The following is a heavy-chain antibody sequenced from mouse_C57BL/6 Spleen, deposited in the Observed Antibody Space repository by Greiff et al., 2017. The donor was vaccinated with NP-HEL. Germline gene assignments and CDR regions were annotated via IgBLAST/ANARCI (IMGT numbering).Heavy chain of an antibody. V-gene: IGHV1-52*01. D-gene: IGHD2-10*02. Sequence: VQLQQSGAELVRPGSSVKLSCKASGYTFTSYWMHWVKQRPIQGLEWIGNIDPSDSETHYNQKFKDKATLTVDKSSSPAYMQLSSLTSEDSAVYYCARGGYGNYGHFDYWGQGTTLTVSS. CDR1: GYTFTSYW. CDR2: IDPSDSET. CDR3: ARGGYGNYGHFDY. J-gene: IGHJ2*01.